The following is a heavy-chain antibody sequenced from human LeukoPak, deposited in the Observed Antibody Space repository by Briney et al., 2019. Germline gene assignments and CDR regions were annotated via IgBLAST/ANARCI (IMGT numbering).Heavy chain of an antibody. Sequence: SGTLFLTCAVSGGSICSSNWWRWVCQPPGQGLEWIGEVYHSGSTNNNPSHKSRVTITVDRSKNQFSLKLSSVTAADTAVYYCVSLYNSTWGVNPWVQGTLVTVSS. D-gene: IGHD2/OR15-2a*01. CDR3: VSLYNSTWGVNP. CDR1: GGSICSSNW. V-gene: IGHV4-4*02. CDR2: VYHSGST. J-gene: IGHJ5*02.